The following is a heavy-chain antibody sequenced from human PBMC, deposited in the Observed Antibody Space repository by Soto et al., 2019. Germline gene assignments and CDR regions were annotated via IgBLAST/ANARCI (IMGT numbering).Heavy chain of an antibody. Sequence: QVQLQESGPGLVKPSETLSLTCTVSGGSISSYYWSWIRQPPGKGLEWIGYIYYSGSTNYNPSLQSRVTISVDTSKTQCSLKLSSVTAADTAVYYCAREGTTVDSYYYYGMDVWDQGTTVTVSS. CDR2: IYYSGST. CDR3: AREGTTVDSYYYYGMDV. J-gene: IGHJ6*02. CDR1: GGSISSYY. D-gene: IGHD1-1*01. V-gene: IGHV4-59*01.